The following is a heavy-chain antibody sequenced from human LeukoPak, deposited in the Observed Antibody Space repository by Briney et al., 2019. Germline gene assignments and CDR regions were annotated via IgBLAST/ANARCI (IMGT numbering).Heavy chain of an antibody. J-gene: IGHJ6*02. CDR3: ARDGNYGVVVPAATDYGMDV. Sequence: ASVKVSCKTSGYTFISYGISWVRQAPGQGLEWMGWISAYNGNTNYAQNLQGRLTMTTDTSTSTAYMELRSLISDDTAVYYCARDGNYGVVVPAATDYGMDVWGQGTMVTVSS. CDR2: ISAYNGNT. V-gene: IGHV1-18*01. CDR1: GYTFISYG. D-gene: IGHD2-2*01.